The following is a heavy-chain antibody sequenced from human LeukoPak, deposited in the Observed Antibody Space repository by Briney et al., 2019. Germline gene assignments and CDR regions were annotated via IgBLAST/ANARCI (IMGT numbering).Heavy chain of an antibody. J-gene: IGHJ4*02. V-gene: IGHV3-33*08. CDR3: ARGGDY. CDR1: GFTFSSYG. Sequence: GSLRLSCAASGFTFSSYGMHWVRQAPGKGLEWVAVIWYDGSNKYYADSVKGRFTISRDNFKNTLYLQMNSLRAEDTAVCYCARGGDYWGQGTLVTVSS. CDR2: IWYDGSNK.